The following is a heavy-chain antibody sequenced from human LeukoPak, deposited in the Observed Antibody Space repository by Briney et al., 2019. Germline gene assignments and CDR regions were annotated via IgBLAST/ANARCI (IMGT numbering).Heavy chain of an antibody. Sequence: ASVKVSCKASGYTFTSYTMNWVRQAPGQGLEWMGWINTNTGNPMYAQGFTGRFVFSLDTSVSTAYLQISSLKAEDTAVYYCARDQPGGNDAFDIWGQGTMVTVSS. CDR2: INTNTGNP. V-gene: IGHV7-4-1*02. CDR1: GYTFTSYT. CDR3: ARDQPGGNDAFDI. D-gene: IGHD4-23*01. J-gene: IGHJ3*02.